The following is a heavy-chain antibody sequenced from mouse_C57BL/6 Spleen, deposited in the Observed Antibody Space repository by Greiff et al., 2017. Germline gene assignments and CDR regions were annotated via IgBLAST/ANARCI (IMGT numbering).Heavy chain of an antibody. CDR2: FYPGSGSI. CDR1: GYTFTEYT. Sequence: QVQLQQSGAELVKPGASVKLSCKASGYTFTEYTIHWVKQRSGQGLEWIGWFYPGSGSIKYNEKFKDKATLTADKSSSTVYMELSRLTSEDSAVYFFARHEDQGYYYGSRERDFYVWGTGTTVTVSS. J-gene: IGHJ1*03. D-gene: IGHD1-1*01. V-gene: IGHV1-62-2*01. CDR3: ARHEDQGYYYGSRERDFYV.